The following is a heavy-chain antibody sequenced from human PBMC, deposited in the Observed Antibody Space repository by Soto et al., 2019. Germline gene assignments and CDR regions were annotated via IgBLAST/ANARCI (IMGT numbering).Heavy chain of an antibody. CDR2: INPSSGDT. Sequence: QVQLVQSGAEVKTPGASVNVSCKASGYSFTKYYLHWVRQAPVQGLEWMAIINPSSGDTTYAQKFQGRVTVTSYTSTSTVYMELRSLTSEDTGIYYCSRVALSGGGWLDPGGQGTLVTVSS. CDR1: GYSFTKYY. V-gene: IGHV1-46*01. D-gene: IGHD1-26*01. J-gene: IGHJ5*02. CDR3: SRVALSGGGWLDP.